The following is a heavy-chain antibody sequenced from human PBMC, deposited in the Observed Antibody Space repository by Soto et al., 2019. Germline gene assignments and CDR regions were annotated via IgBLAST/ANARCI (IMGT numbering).Heavy chain of an antibody. D-gene: IGHD3-3*01. CDR1: GYSISSGYY. V-gene: IGHV4-38-2*02. CDR2: IYLSGTT. J-gene: IGHJ4*02. CDR3: AREGDDVLRFLEWLSDGGRYFDY. Sequence: SETLSLTCAVSGYSISSGYYWGWIRQPPGKGLEWIGTIYLSGTTYYNPSLKSRVTISVDTSKNQFSLKLSSVTAADTAVYYCAREGDDVLRFLEWLSDGGRYFDYWGQGTLVTVSS.